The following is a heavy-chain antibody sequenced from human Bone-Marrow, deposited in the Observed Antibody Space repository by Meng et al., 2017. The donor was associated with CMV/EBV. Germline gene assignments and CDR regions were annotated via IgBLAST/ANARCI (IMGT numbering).Heavy chain of an antibody. D-gene: IGHD4-11*01. CDR1: GFTSDDYG. V-gene: IGHV3-20*01. Sequence: GGSLRLSCAASGFTSDDYGMSWVRQVPGKGLEWGSGINWNGDSTGYADSVKGRFTISRDNAKNPLSLQMDSLRAEDTALYHCARKLGGCNYTIWFDPWGQGTLVTLSS. CDR3: ARKLGGCNYTIWFDP. CDR2: INWNGDST. J-gene: IGHJ5*02.